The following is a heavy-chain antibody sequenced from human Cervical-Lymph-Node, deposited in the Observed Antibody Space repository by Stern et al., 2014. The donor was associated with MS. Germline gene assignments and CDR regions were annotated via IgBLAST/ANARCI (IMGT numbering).Heavy chain of an antibody. CDR1: GYTFSNYD. CDR3: ARRMWVGYQFYGLDV. Sequence: MQLVESGADMKKPGASVKVSCKASGYTFSNYDVTWVRQATGQGLEWMGWINPNTGNADYAQKFQGRVTMTSNPSINTAYMELSSLRSEDTAIYYCARRMWVGYQFYGLDVWGQGTTLTVSS. CDR2: INPNTGNA. J-gene: IGHJ6*02. D-gene: IGHD5-12*01. V-gene: IGHV1-8*01.